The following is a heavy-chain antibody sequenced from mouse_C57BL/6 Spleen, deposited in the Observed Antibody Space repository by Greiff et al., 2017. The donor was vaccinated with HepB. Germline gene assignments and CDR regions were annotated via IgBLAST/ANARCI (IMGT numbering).Heavy chain of an antibody. CDR2: IYPGSGST. D-gene: IGHD2-4*01. J-gene: IGHJ3*01. CDR3: ARRDYEREGFAY. V-gene: IGHV1-55*01. Sequence: VQLQQSGAELVKPGASVKMSCKASGYTFTSYWITWVKQRPGQGLEWIGDIYPGSGSTNYNEKFKSKATLTVDTSSSTAYMQLSSLTSEDSAVYYCARRDYEREGFAYWGQGTLVTVSA. CDR1: GYTFTSYW.